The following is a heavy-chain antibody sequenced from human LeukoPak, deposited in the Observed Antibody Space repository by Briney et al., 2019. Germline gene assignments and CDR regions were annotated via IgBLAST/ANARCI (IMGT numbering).Heavy chain of an antibody. CDR2: ITPSGDGT. Sequence: GGSLRLSCVASGFTFSSPAMSWVRQTPGKGLEWVSSITPSGDGTYYAASVKGRFTISRDNSKNTLYLQMNSLRADDTAVYYCAKDPIGIGPAFDIWGQGTMVTVSS. D-gene: IGHD1-26*01. V-gene: IGHV3-23*01. CDR3: AKDPIGIGPAFDI. J-gene: IGHJ3*02. CDR1: GFTFSSPA.